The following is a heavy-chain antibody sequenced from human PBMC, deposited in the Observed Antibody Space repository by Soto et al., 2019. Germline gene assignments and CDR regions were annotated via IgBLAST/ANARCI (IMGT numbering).Heavy chain of an antibody. V-gene: IGHV4-59*08. Sequence: SETLSLTCTVSGGSISSYYWSWIRQPPGKGLEWIGYIYYSGSNNYNPSLKSRVTISVDTSKNQFSLKLSSVTAADTAVYYCGRLLAAAGKYYYYYYYMDVWGKRPRSPSP. CDR2: IYYSGSN. J-gene: IGHJ6*03. D-gene: IGHD6-13*01. CDR1: GGSISSYY. CDR3: GRLLAAAGKYYYYYYYMDV.